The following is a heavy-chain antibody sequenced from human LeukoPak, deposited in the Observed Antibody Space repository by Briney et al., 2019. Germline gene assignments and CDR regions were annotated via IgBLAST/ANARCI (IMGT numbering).Heavy chain of an antibody. CDR3: AKVYSSSWTRAEYFQH. D-gene: IGHD6-13*01. CDR2: ISGSGGST. V-gene: IGHV3-23*01. J-gene: IGHJ1*01. CDR1: GLTFSSYA. Sequence: GRSLRLSCAASGLTFSSYAMSWVRQAPGKGLEWVSAISGSGGSTYYADSVKGRFTISRDNSKNTLYLQMSSLRAEDTAVYYCAKVYSSSWTRAEYFQHWGQGTLVTVSS.